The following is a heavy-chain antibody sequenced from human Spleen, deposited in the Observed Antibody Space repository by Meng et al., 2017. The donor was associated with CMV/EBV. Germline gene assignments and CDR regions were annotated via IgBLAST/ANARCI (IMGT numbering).Heavy chain of an antibody. D-gene: IGHD4-17*01. J-gene: IGHJ4*02. V-gene: IGHV3-30*04. CDR2: ISYDGSTK. Sequence: GGSLRLSYRVSGLRFSDHAMHWVRQAPGKGLEWVAVISYDGSTKYFADSVKGRFTISRDNSRNTLFLQMNSLRPQDTAVYYCARHLYGDEYFLDYWGQGTRVTVSS. CDR1: GLRFSDHA. CDR3: ARHLYGDEYFLDY.